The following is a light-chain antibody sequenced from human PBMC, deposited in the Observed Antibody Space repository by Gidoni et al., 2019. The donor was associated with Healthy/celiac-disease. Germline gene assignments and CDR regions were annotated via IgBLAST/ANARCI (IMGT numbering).Light chain of an antibody. CDR3: QKYNSAPLT. CDR2: AAS. Sequence: IQLTLSPSSLSASVVDRVTITCRASKCISNYLAWYQQKPGNVPKLLIYAASTLQSGVPARFSGSGSGTDFTLTISSLQPEDVATYYCQKYNSAPLTFXGXTKVEIK. V-gene: IGKV1-27*01. J-gene: IGKJ4*01. CDR1: KCISNY.